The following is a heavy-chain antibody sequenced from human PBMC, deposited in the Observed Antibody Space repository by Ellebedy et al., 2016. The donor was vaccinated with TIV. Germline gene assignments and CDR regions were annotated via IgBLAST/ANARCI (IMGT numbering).Heavy chain of an antibody. Sequence: SVKVSXXASGGTFSSYAISWVRQAPGQGLEWMGGIIPIFGTANYAQKLQGRVTMTTDTSTSTAYMELRSLRSDDTAVYYCARDRGGKTDHGFDYWGQGTLVTVSS. CDR3: ARDRGGKTDHGFDY. CDR1: GGTFSSYA. J-gene: IGHJ4*02. V-gene: IGHV1-69*05. CDR2: IIPIFGTA. D-gene: IGHD2-15*01.